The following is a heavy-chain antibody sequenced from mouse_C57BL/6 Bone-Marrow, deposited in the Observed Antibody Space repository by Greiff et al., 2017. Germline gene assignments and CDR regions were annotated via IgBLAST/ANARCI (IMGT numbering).Heavy chain of an antibody. Sequence: QVQLQQSGAELVKPGASVKLSCKASGYTFTSYWMHWVKQRPGQGLEWIGMIHPNSGSTNYNEKFKSKATLTVDKSSSTAYMQLSRLTSEDSAVYYCAREGDGYYFDYWGQGTTLTVSS. CDR2: IHPNSGST. V-gene: IGHV1-64*01. CDR3: AREGDGYYFDY. D-gene: IGHD2-3*01. J-gene: IGHJ2*01. CDR1: GYTFTSYW.